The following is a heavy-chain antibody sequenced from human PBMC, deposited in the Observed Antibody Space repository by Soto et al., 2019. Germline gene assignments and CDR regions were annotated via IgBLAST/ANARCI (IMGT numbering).Heavy chain of an antibody. CDR1: GYTFTSYG. V-gene: IGHV1-18*01. CDR3: AGDSVVGSSGWTHRAFYI. D-gene: IGHD6-19*01. CDR2: ISAYNGNT. Sequence: QVQLVQSGAEVKKPGASVKVSCKASGYTFTSYGISWVRQAPGQGLEWMGWISAYNGNTNYAQKLQGRVTMTTDTSTSTAYMELRSLRSDDTVVYYCAGDSVVGSSGWTHRAFYIWGQGTMVTVSS. J-gene: IGHJ3*02.